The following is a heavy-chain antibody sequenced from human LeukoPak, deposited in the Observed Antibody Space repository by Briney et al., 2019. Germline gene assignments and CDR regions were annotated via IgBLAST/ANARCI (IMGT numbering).Heavy chain of an antibody. Sequence: GASVKVSCKASGGTFSSYAISWVRPAPGQGLEWMGGIIPIFGTANYAQKFQGRVTITADESTSTAYMELSSLRSEDTAVYYCARATSSGSYSRAYYYYMDVWGKGTTVTVSS. J-gene: IGHJ6*03. V-gene: IGHV1-69*13. CDR3: ARATSSGSYSRAYYYYMDV. CDR1: GGTFSSYA. CDR2: IIPIFGTA. D-gene: IGHD1-26*01.